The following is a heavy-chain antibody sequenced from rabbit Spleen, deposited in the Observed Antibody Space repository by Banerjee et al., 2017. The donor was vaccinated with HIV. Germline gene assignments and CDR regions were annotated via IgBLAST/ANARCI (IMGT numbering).Heavy chain of an antibody. CDR3: ARDSGTSFSSYGMDL. CDR2: IYTGSSGST. J-gene: IGHJ6*01. CDR1: GFSFSSSHY. Sequence: QSLEESGGDLVKPGASLTLTCTASGFSFSSSHYMCWVRQAPGKGLEWIACIYTGSSGSTYYASWAKGRFTCSKASSTTVTLQMTSLTAADTATYFCARDSGTSFSSYGMDLWGQGTLVTVS. D-gene: IGHD8-1*01. V-gene: IGHV1S40*01.